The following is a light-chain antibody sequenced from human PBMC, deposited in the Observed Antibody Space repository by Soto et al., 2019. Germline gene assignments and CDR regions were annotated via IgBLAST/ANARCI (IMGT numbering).Light chain of an antibody. CDR3: CSYAGSSTLV. CDR2: EVS. CDR1: SSDVGSYNL. J-gene: IGLJ1*01. Sequence: SVLPQPASVSVSPGQSITISCTGTSSDVGSYNLVSWYQHHPGKAPKLMIYEVSKRPSGVSNRFSGSKSGNTASLTISGLQAEDEADYYCCSYAGSSTLVFGTGTKVTVL. V-gene: IGLV2-23*02.